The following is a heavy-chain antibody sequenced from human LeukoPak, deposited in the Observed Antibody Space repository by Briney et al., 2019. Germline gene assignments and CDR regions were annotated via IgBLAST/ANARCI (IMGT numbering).Heavy chain of an antibody. V-gene: IGHV3-11*04. J-gene: IGHJ3*01. Sequence: GGSLRLSCAASGFTFSDYYMSWIRQAPGKGLEWVSYISNSGNTIYYADSVKGRFTISRDNAKNSLYLQMNSLRAEDTAVYYCSAGEGYYDSSDYYSAWAFNVWGQGTMVAVSS. CDR3: SAGEGYYDSSDYYSAWAFNV. D-gene: IGHD3-22*01. CDR2: ISNSGNTI. CDR1: GFTFSDYY.